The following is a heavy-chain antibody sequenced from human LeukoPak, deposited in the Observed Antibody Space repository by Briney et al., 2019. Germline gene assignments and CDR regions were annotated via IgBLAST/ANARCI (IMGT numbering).Heavy chain of an antibody. V-gene: IGHV3-30*02. CDR2: IRYDGSNK. Sequence: GGSLRLSCAASGFTFSSYGMHWVRQAPGKVLEWVAFIRYDGSNKYYADSVKGRFTISRDNSKNTLYLQMNSLRAEDTAVYYCAKLVVVPAAIVRGDYWGQGTLVTVSS. CDR1: GFTFSSYG. J-gene: IGHJ4*02. D-gene: IGHD2-2*01. CDR3: AKLVVVPAAIVRGDY.